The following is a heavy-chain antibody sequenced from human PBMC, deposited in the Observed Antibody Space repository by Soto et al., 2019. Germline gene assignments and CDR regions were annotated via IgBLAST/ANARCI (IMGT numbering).Heavy chain of an antibody. D-gene: IGHD2-21*02. CDR2: IIPIFGTA. Sequence: QVQLVQSGAEVKKPGSSVKVSCKASGGTFSSYAISWVRQAPGQGLEWMGGIIPIFGTANYAQKFQGRVTITAEESTSTAYMELSSLSSEATAMYYCARDAGGFGGNFVLGPYWGQGTMVTVSS. CDR3: ARDAGGFGGNFVLGPY. CDR1: GGTFSSYA. V-gene: IGHV1-69*01. J-gene: IGHJ4*02.